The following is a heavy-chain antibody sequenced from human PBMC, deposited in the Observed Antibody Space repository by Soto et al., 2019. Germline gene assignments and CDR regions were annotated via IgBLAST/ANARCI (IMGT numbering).Heavy chain of an antibody. CDR2: IIPYYNTL. V-gene: IGHV1-69*01. CDR3: ASGASRWYPYFFDS. D-gene: IGHD6-13*01. J-gene: IGHJ4*02. CDR1: EGTFNSYA. Sequence: QAQVVQSGAEVRKPGSSVKLSCKASEGTFNSYAIAWVRQAPGQGLEWMGGIIPYYNTLNYAQKFQDRVTITADHSTNTVYMELSSLRSDETAVYFCASGASRWYPYFFDSWAQGTLVTVSS.